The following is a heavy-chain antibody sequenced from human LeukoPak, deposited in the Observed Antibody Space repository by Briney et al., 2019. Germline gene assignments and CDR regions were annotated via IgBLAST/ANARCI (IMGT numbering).Heavy chain of an antibody. CDR1: GYTFTSYY. Sequence: ASMKVSCKASGYTFTSYYMHWVRQAPGQGLEWMGIINPSGGSTSYAQKFQGRVTMTRDTSTSTVYMELSSLRSEDTAVYYCARADMMVESSSYYFDYWGQGTLVTVSS. V-gene: IGHV1-46*01. CDR3: ARADMMVESSSYYFDY. J-gene: IGHJ4*02. D-gene: IGHD6-6*01. CDR2: INPSGGST.